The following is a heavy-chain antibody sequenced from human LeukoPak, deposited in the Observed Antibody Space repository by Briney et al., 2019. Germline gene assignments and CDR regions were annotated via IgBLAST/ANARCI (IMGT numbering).Heavy chain of an antibody. D-gene: IGHD5-12*01. J-gene: IGHJ4*02. CDR2: INPNNGGT. V-gene: IGHV1-2*02. CDR1: GYTFTGDY. CDR3: ARDKYTGYETFDY. Sequence: GASVKVSCEASGYTFTGDYIHWVRQAPGQGLEWMGWINPNNGGTNYAQKSQGRVTMTRDTSISTAYMELNRLTSDDTAVYYCARDKYTGYETFDYWGQGTPVTVSS.